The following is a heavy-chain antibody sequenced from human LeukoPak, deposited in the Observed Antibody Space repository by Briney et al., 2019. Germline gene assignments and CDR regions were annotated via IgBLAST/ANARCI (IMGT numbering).Heavy chain of an antibody. D-gene: IGHD3-16*01. CDR3: ARVPRGSGFDY. V-gene: IGHV1-8*01. J-gene: IGHJ4*02. CDR2: MNPNSGNT. CDR1: GCTFTSYD. Sequence: ASVKVFCKASGCTFTSYDINWVRQATGQGLEWMGWMNPNSGNTGYAQKFQGRVTMTRNTSISTAYMELSSLRSEDTAVYYCARVPRGSGFDYWGQGTLVTVSS.